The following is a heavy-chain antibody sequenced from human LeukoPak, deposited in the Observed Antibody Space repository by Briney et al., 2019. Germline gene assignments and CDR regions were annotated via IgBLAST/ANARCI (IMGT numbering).Heavy chain of an antibody. CDR1: GFTFSSYE. J-gene: IGHJ5*02. Sequence: GGSLRLSCAASGFTFSSYEMNWVRQAPGKGLEWVSYISSSGSTIYYADSVKGRFTISRDNAKNSLYLQMNSLRAEDTAVYYCARSKRYSGPSWNWFDPWGQGTLVTVSS. CDR2: ISSSGSTI. CDR3: ARSKRYSGPSWNWFDP. D-gene: IGHD6-6*01. V-gene: IGHV3-48*03.